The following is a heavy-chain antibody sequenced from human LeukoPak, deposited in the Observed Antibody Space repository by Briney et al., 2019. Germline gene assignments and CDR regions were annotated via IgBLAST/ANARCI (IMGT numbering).Heavy chain of an antibody. J-gene: IGHJ3*02. Sequence: GGSLRLSCAASGFTFSSYSMNWVRQAPGKGLEWVSYISSSSSTIYYADSVKGRFTISRDNAKNSLYLQMNSLRAEDTAVYYCARDSVSGWYEDADDAFDIWGQGTMVTVSS. CDR1: GFTFSSYS. CDR3: ARDSVSGWYEDADDAFDI. V-gene: IGHV3-48*01. D-gene: IGHD6-19*01. CDR2: ISSSSSTI.